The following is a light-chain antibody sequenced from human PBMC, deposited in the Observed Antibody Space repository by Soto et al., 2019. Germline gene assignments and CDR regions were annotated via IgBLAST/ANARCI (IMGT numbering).Light chain of an antibody. CDR1: QSVSSNY. V-gene: IGKV3-15*01. CDR3: QQYNNWPIT. Sequence: TQSPSTLSASVGDRVTLSCKASQSVSSNYLAWYQQKPGQAPRLLIFGASTRATGLPARFSGSGSGTEFTLTISSLQSEDFALYYCQQYNNWPITFGQGTRLEI. J-gene: IGKJ5*01. CDR2: GAS.